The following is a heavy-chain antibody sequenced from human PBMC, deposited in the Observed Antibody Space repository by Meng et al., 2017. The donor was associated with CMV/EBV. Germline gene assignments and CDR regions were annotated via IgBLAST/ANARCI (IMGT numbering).Heavy chain of an antibody. CDR1: GFSLSTSGVG. D-gene: IGHD6-6*01. CDR3: AHSPSLQLVRHWFDP. Sequence: QITFTASVPPRVKPTQTLTLTFTFSGFSLSTSGVGVGWIRQPPGKALEWLALIYWDDDKRYSPSLKSRLTITKDTSKNQVVLTMTNMDPVDTATYYCAHSPSLQLVRHWFDPWGQGTLVTVSS. V-gene: IGHV2-5*02. J-gene: IGHJ5*02. CDR2: IYWDDDK.